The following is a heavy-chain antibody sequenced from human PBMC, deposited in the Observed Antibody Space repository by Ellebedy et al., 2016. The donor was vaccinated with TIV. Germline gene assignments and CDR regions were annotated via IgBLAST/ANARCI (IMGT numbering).Heavy chain of an antibody. V-gene: IGHV1-46*01. CDR1: GYTFTSYY. J-gene: IGHJ4*02. Sequence: ASVMVSCXASGYTFTSYYMHWVRQAPGQGLEWMGVINPSGGSTNYAQKFQGRVTMTRDTSTSTVYMELSSLRSEDTAVYYCARDYGKFDYWGQGTLVTVSS. CDR3: ARDYGKFDY. CDR2: INPSGGST. D-gene: IGHD3-16*01.